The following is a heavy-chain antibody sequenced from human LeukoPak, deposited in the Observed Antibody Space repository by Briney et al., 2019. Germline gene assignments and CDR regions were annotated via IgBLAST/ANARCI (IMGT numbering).Heavy chain of an antibody. J-gene: IGHJ4*02. CDR2: INHSGST. Sequence: SETLSLTCAVYGGSFSGYYWSWIRQPPGKGLEWIGEINHSGSTNYNPSLKSRVTISVDTSKNQFSLKLSSVTAADTAVYYCARAGPYYDSSGYYPRRRGFDYWGQGTLVTVSS. V-gene: IGHV4-34*01. CDR1: GGSFSGYY. CDR3: ARAGPYYDSSGYYPRRRGFDY. D-gene: IGHD3-22*01.